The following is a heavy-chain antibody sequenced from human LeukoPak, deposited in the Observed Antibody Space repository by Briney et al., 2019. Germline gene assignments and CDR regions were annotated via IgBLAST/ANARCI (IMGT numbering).Heavy chain of an antibody. Sequence: SETLSLTCTVSGGSISSSSYYWGWIRQPPGKGLEWIGSICYSGSTYYNPSLKSRVTISVDTSKNQFSLKLSSVTAADTAVYYCARHSSGWYDDYWGQGTLVTVSS. CDR1: GGSISSSSYY. V-gene: IGHV4-39*01. D-gene: IGHD6-19*01. CDR3: ARHSSGWYDDY. J-gene: IGHJ4*02. CDR2: ICYSGST.